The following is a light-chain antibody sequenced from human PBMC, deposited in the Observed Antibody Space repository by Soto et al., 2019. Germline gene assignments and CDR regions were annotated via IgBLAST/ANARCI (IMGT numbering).Light chain of an antibody. V-gene: IGKV1-33*01. CDR2: DAS. CDR3: QKYDNLPHT. CDR1: QDISNY. J-gene: IGKJ5*01. Sequence: DIQMTQSPSSLSASVGDRVTITCQASQDISNYLNWYQQKPGKAPKLLIYDASKLEIGVPSRFSGSGSGTDFTVNISRLQPEDIATYYFQKYDNLPHTFGHGTRL.